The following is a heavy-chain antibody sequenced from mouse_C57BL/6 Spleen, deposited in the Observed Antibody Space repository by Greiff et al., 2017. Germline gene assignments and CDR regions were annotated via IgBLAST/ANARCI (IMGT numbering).Heavy chain of an antibody. CDR1: GYSFTGYY. D-gene: IGHD2-4*01. CDR3: ARKRNYAGFDY. Sequence: VQLQQSGPELVKPGASVKISCKASGYSFTGYYMNWVKQSPEKSLEWIGEINPSTGGTTYNQKFKAKATLTVDKSSSTAYMQLKSLTSEDSAVYYCARKRNYAGFDYWGQGTTLTVSS. V-gene: IGHV1-42*01. CDR2: INPSTGGT. J-gene: IGHJ2*01.